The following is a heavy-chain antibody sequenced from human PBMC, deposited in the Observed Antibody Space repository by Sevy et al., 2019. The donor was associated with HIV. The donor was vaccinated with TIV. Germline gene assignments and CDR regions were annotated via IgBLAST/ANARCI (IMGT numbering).Heavy chain of an antibody. V-gene: IGHV3-49*03. CDR2: ITRNSYEAYGGTT. J-gene: IGHJ4*02. CDR3: TRGQATADTPEYYFDY. CDR1: GFTFDDYA. Sequence: GGSLRLSCTTSGFTFDDYAMTWFRQPPGKGLEWVAFITRNSYEAYGGTTDYAASVKGRFIISRDDSKSIAYLQMNSLKTEDTAFYYCTRGQATADTPEYYFDYWGQGTLVTVSS. D-gene: IGHD5-12*01.